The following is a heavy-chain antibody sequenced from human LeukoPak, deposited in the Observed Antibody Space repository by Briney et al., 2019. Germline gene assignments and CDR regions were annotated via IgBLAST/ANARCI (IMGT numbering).Heavy chain of an antibody. D-gene: IGHD3-22*01. Sequence: ASETLSLTSALSIGSISRVSYYCGWIRQPPGKGLEWIGRIYYSGSTYYNPSLKSRVTISVDTSKNQFSLKLSSVTAQYRAVDLCARRAYYFDSSGENGFDPWGQGTLVTVSS. CDR3: ARRAYYFDSSGENGFDP. J-gene: IGHJ5*02. V-gene: IGHV4-39*01. CDR2: IYYSGST. CDR1: IGSISRVSYY.